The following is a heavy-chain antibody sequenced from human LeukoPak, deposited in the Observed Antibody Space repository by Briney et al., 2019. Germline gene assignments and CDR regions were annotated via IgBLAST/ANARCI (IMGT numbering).Heavy chain of an antibody. J-gene: IGHJ6*03. CDR1: GFTFNTYG. Sequence: GGSLRLSCAASGFTFNTYGMSWVRQAPGEGLEWVSGISGSGGATYYADSVKGRFTISRDNPKNSLYLQMNSLREEDTAVYYCAKDGGENYDILSGYYPRLYYMDVWGKGTTVTISS. V-gene: IGHV3-23*01. D-gene: IGHD3-9*01. CDR3: AKDGGENYDILSGYYPRLYYMDV. CDR2: ISGSGGAT.